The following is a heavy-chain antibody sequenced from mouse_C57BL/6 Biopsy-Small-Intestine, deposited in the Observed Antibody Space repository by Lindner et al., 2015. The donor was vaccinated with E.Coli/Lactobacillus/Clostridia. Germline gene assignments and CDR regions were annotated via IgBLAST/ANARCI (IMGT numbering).Heavy chain of an antibody. D-gene: IGHD2-5*01. J-gene: IGHJ4*01. Sequence: VQLQESGGGLVQPKGSLKLSCAASGFTFTDYYMSWVRQPPGKALEWLGFIRNKANGYTTEYSASVKGRFTISRDNSQSILYLQMNALRAEDSATYYCARPSYYSNYGAMDYWGQGTSVTVSS. CDR2: IRNKANGYTT. CDR3: ARPSYYSNYGAMDY. V-gene: IGHV7-3*01. CDR1: GFTFTDYY.